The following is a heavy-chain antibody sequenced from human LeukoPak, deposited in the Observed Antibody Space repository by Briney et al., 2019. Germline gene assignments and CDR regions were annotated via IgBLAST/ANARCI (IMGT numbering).Heavy chain of an antibody. CDR1: GYTFTGYY. CDR3: ARTYYYDTSVYARGNSFDI. Sequence: ASVKVSCKASGYTFTGYYMHWVRQARGQGLEWMGCIKPNTGDTNYAQNFHDRVTMTRDTSISTAYMELSRLGSDDTAVYYCARTYYYDTSVYARGNSFDIWGQGTMVTVSS. J-gene: IGHJ3*02. D-gene: IGHD3-22*01. CDR2: IKPNTGDT. V-gene: IGHV1-2*02.